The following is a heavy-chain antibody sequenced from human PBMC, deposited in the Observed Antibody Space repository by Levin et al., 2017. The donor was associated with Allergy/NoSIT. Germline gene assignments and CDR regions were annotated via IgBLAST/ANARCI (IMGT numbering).Heavy chain of an antibody. CDR3: ARSSPYGGVIVMGYGDF. CDR2: IKQDGSAK. V-gene: IGHV3-7*01. CDR1: GFTFSSHC. J-gene: IGHJ4*02. D-gene: IGHD3-16*02. Sequence: PGGSLRLSCVVSGFTFSSHCMIWVRQAPGKGLEWVANIKQDGSAKYYVDSVKGRFTISRDNAKNSLYLQMNSLRAEDTAVYYCARSSPYGGVIVMGYGDFWGQGTLVTVSS.